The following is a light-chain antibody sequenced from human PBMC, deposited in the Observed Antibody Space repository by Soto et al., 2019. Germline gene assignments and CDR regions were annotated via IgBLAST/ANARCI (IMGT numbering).Light chain of an antibody. V-gene: IGKV3-15*01. CDR3: QQYNNWPPVA. J-gene: IGKJ1*01. CDR2: GAS. Sequence: EIVMTQSPATLSVSPGERATLSCRARQSVSSNLAWYQQKPCQAPRLLIYGASTRATGIPARFSGSGSGTEFTLTIRSLQSEDFAGYYCQQYNNWPPVAFGQGTKVEI. CDR1: QSVSSN.